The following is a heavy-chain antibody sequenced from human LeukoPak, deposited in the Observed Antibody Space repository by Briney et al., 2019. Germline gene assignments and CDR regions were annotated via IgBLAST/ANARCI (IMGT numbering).Heavy chain of an antibody. D-gene: IGHD5-12*01. Sequence: ASVKVSCKASGYTFTGYYMHWVRQAPGQGLEWMGWINPNSGGTNYAQKFQGRVTMTRDTSISTGYMELSRLRSDDTAVYYCARGFGGYDRQGFDYWGQGTLVTVSS. CDR1: GYTFTGYY. CDR2: INPNSGGT. CDR3: ARGFGGYDRQGFDY. J-gene: IGHJ4*02. V-gene: IGHV1-2*02.